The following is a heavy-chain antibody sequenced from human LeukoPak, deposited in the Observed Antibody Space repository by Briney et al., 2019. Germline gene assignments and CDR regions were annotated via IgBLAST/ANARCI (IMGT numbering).Heavy chain of an antibody. V-gene: IGHV3-23*01. J-gene: IGHJ4*02. CDR1: GFTFSSYA. CDR2: ISDSGGRT. D-gene: IGHD6-19*01. Sequence: PGGSLRLSCAAPGFTFSSYAMSWVRQAPGKGLEWVSGISDSGGRTYYADSVKGRFTISRDNSKNTLSLQMNSLRAEDTAVYYCAKEVAVSANYYLDYWGQGTLVTVSS. CDR3: AKEVAVSANYYLDY.